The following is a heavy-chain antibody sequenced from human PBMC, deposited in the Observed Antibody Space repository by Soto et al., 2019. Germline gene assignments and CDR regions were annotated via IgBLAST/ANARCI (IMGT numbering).Heavy chain of an antibody. V-gene: IGHV3-30-3*01. D-gene: IGHD3-10*01. CDR2: ILHDGNNK. CDR3: ARDDEGGSYCDLGY. Sequence: PGGSLRLSCAASGFTFSNYIMHWFRQAPGKGLEWVAIILHDGNNKYYADSVKGRFTISRDNSKNTLYLQMNSLRTEDTAIYYCARDDEGGSYCDLGYWGQGTLVTVSS. CDR1: GFTFSNYI. J-gene: IGHJ4*02.